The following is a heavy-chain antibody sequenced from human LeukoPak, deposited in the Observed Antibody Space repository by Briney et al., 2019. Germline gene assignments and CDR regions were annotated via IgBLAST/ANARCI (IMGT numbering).Heavy chain of an antibody. D-gene: IGHD2-15*01. CDR1: GFTFSSYG. J-gene: IGHJ4*02. CDR2: IWYDGSNK. Sequence: GGSLRLSCAASGFTFSSYGMHWVRQAPGKGREWVAVIWYDGSNKYYADSVKGRFTISRDNSKNTLYLQMNSLRAEDTAVYYCARDRGVVAARYYFDYWGQGTLVTVSS. CDR3: ARDRGVVAARYYFDY. V-gene: IGHV3-33*01.